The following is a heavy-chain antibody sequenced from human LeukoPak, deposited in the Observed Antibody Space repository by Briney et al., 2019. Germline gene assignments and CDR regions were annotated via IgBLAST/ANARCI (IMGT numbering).Heavy chain of an antibody. CDR1: GGYISTSNYY. CDR2: IYSSGCT. V-gene: IGHV4-39*01. J-gene: IGHJ4*02. Sequence: PSETLSLTCTVSGGYISTSNYYWGWIRQSPGKGLEWIGNIYSSGCTYYNPSLKTRVPLSTDTSINQFSLKVNSLTVADTAVYYCARFFYSYASRPPFWGQGTLLGVSS. D-gene: IGHD3-16*01. CDR3: ARFFYSYASRPPF.